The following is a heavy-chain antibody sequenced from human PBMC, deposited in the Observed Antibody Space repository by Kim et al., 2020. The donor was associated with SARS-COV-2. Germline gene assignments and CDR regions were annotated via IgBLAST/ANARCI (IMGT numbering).Heavy chain of an antibody. J-gene: IGHJ5*02. D-gene: IGHD3-10*01. V-gene: IGHV4-34*01. Sequence: SETLSLTCAVYGGSFSGYYWSWIRQPPGKGLEWIGEINHSGSTNYNPSLKSRVTISVDTSKNQFSLKLSSVTAADTAVYYCARASAFSLLWFGEQKYNWFDPWGQGTLVTVSS. CDR2: INHSGST. CDR1: GGSFSGYY. CDR3: ARASAFSLLWFGEQKYNWFDP.